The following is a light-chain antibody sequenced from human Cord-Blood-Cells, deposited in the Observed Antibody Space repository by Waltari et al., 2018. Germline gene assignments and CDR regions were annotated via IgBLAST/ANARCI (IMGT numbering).Light chain of an antibody. CDR2: ITS. CDR3: LLYYGGAQLV. V-gene: IGLV7-43*01. J-gene: IGLJ3*02. Sequence: QTVVTQEPSLTVSPGGTVTLTCASSTGAVTSGYYPNWFQQKPGQAPRALIYITSNKHSWTPARFSGSLLGGKAALTLSGVQPEDEAEYYCLLYYGGAQLVFGVGTKLTVL. CDR1: TGAVTSGYY.